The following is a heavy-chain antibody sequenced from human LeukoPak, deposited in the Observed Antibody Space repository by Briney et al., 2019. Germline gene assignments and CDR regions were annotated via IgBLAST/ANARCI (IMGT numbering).Heavy chain of an antibody. D-gene: IGHD3-10*01. J-gene: IGHJ4*02. CDR2: ISYDGSIK. CDR3: ARDRSEHYSTGY. V-gene: IGHV3-30-3*01. Sequence: GGSLRLSCAASGFTFSSYAMSWVRQAPGKGLEGVAFISYDGSIKYYADSVKGRFSISRDNAKNTLSLQMNSLRGEDTAVYYCARDRSEHYSTGYWGQGTLVTVSS. CDR1: GFTFSSYA.